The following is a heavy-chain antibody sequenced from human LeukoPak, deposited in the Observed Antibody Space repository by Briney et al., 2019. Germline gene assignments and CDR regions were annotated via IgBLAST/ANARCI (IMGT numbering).Heavy chain of an antibody. CDR1: GFTISSYT. CDR3: AGGY. Sequence: GGSLRLSCVASGFTISSYTMNWVRQAPGKGLEWISCISSDSKTIYYADSVKGRFTISRDNAKNSLYLQMNSLRVEDTAVYYCAGGYWGQGTLLTVSS. CDR2: ISSDSKTI. V-gene: IGHV3-48*01. J-gene: IGHJ4*02. D-gene: IGHD3-16*01.